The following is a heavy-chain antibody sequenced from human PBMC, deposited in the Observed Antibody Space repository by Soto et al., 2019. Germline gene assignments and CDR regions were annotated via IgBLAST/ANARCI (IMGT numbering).Heavy chain of an antibody. CDR3: ATRGRYYYDSSGFNWFDP. V-gene: IGHV1-69*13. CDR1: GGTFSSYA. CDR2: ITPIFGTA. J-gene: IGHJ5*02. Sequence: SVKVSCKASGGTFSSYAISWVRQAPGQGLEWMGGITPIFGTANYAQKFQGRVTITADESTSTAYMELSSLRSEDTAVYYCATRGRYYYDSSGFNWFDPWGQGTLVTVSS. D-gene: IGHD3-22*01.